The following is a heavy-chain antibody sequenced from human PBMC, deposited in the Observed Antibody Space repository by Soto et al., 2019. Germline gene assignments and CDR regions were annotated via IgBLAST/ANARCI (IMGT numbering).Heavy chain of an antibody. D-gene: IGHD1-26*01. V-gene: IGHV3-49*04. CDR2: IRSKSYGGTT. Sequence: PGGSLRLSCTASGFTFGGYAMSWVRQAPGKGLECVGFIRSKSYGGTTEYAASVKGRFTISRDDSKSIAYLQMNRLKTEDTAVYYCTRGWTFSYGFDYWGQGTLVTVCS. CDR1: GFTFGGYA. J-gene: IGHJ4*02. CDR3: TRGWTFSYGFDY.